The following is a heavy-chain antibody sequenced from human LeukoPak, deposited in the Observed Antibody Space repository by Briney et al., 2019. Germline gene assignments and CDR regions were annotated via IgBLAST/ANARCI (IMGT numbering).Heavy chain of an antibody. CDR1: GGSISGYY. Sequence: SETLSLTCTVSGGSISGYYWSWIRQPPGKGLEWIGYIYYTGSTNYNPSLKSRVTISVDTSKNQFSLKLTSLTTADTAVYYCARGGLSSSWNYWGRGALVTVSS. D-gene: IGHD6-13*01. V-gene: IGHV4-59*01. J-gene: IGHJ4*02. CDR2: IYYTGST. CDR3: ARGGLSSSWNY.